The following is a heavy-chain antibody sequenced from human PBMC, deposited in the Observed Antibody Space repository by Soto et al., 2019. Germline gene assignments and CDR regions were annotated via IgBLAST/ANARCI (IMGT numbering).Heavy chain of an antibody. CDR1: EFTFGNYW. CDR3: TGAPDYGGGTCRSGHCYYGLDA. J-gene: IGHJ6*02. D-gene: IGHD2-21*01. V-gene: IGHV3-74*01. CDR2: INPDGTNT. Sequence: GGSLRLSCAASEFTFGNYWMHWVRQSPGKGLVWVSRINPDGTNTDYADSVMGRFTVSRDNDKNTVYLQMSSLRGEDTAVYYCTGAPDYGGGTCRSGHCYYGLDAWGQGITVTVSS.